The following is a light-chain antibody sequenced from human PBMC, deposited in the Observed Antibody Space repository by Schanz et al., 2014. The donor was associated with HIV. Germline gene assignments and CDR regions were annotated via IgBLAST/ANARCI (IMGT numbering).Light chain of an antibody. CDR2: GAS. Sequence: EIVMTQSPATLSVSPGERATLSCRASQSVSSNLAWYQQKPGQAPRLLIYGASTRATGIPARFSGSGSGTEFTLTISSLQSEDFAVYYCQQYDTWPRTFGHGTKVEIK. CDR3: QQYDTWPRT. V-gene: IGKV3-15*01. J-gene: IGKJ1*01. CDR1: QSVSSN.